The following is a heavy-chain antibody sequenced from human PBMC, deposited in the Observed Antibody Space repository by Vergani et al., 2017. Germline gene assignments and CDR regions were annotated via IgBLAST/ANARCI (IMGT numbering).Heavy chain of an antibody. CDR2: IWYDGSNK. CDR3: ARKKYYDSKDYYQVEPFDY. CDR1: GCTFSSYG. D-gene: IGHD3-22*01. Sequence: QVQLVESGGGVVQPGRSLRLSCAASGCTFSSYGMHWVRQAPGKGLEWVAVIWYDGSNKYYADSVKGRFTISRDNSKNTLYLQMNSLRAEDTAVYYCARKKYYDSKDYYQVEPFDYWGQGTLVTVSS. V-gene: IGHV3-33*01. J-gene: IGHJ4*02.